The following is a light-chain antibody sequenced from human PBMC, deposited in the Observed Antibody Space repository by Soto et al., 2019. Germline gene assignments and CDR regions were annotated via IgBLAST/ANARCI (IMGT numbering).Light chain of an antibody. Sequence: SYELTQPLSVSVALGQTARITCGGTSIGRKNVHWYQQKPGQAPVLVIYRDSNRPSGIPERFSGSNSGNTATLTISRAQAGDEADYYCQVWDSSTASYVFGTGTKVTVL. V-gene: IGLV3-9*01. CDR2: RDS. CDR3: QVWDSSTASYV. CDR1: SIGRKN. J-gene: IGLJ1*01.